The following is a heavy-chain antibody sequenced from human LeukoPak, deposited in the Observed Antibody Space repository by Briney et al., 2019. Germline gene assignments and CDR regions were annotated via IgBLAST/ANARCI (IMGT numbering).Heavy chain of an antibody. V-gene: IGHV1-18*01. D-gene: IGHD3-10*01. CDR1: GYTFTSYG. CDR3: ARGGLLWFGELLGLGNYYMDV. Sequence: GASVTVSCKASGYTFTSYGISWVRQAPGQGLEWMGWISAYNGNTNYAQKLQGRVTMTTDTSTSTAYMELRSLRSNDTAVYYCARGGLLWFGELLGLGNYYMDVWGKGTTVTISS. CDR2: ISAYNGNT. J-gene: IGHJ6*03.